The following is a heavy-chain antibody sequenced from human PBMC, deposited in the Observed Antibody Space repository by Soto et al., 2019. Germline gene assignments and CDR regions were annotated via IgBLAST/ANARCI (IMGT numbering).Heavy chain of an antibody. D-gene: IGHD3-3*01. CDR1: GGSISSSSYY. CDR2: IYYSGST. J-gene: IGHJ6*02. Sequence: SETLSLTCTVSGGSISSSSYYWGWIRQPPGKGLEWIGSIYYSGSTYYNPSLKSRVTISVDTSKNQFSLKLSSVTAADTAVYYCARQVGVVIGESVNYYYYYGMDVWGQGTTVTVSS. V-gene: IGHV4-39*01. CDR3: ARQVGVVIGESVNYYYYYGMDV.